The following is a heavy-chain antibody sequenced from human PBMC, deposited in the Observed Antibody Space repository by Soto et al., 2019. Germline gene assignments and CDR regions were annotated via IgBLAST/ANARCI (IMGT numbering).Heavy chain of an antibody. CDR3: AREVEARGGEYDY. V-gene: IGHV1-18*01. CDR1: GYTFTTYG. Sequence: QVQLVQSGAEVKKPGASVKVSCKASGYTFTTYGISWMRQAPGQGLEWMGWISGYNGNRNYAQNLQGRVTVTTDTSRSTAYMELRNLRSDATAVYYCAREVEARGGEYDYWGQGTLVIVSS. D-gene: IGHD3-16*01. J-gene: IGHJ4*02. CDR2: ISGYNGNR.